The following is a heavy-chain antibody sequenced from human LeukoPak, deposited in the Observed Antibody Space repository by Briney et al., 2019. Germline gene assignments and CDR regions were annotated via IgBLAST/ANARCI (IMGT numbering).Heavy chain of an antibody. D-gene: IGHD6-13*01. CDR2: IYSGGST. J-gene: IGHJ4*02. Sequence: GGSLRLSCAASGFTVGSNYTSWVRQAPGKGPEWVSVIYSGGSTYYADSVKGRFTISRDNSKNTLYLQMTRLRAEDTAEYYCARDSVAVAGRDYWGQGTLVTVSS. CDR3: ARDSVAVAGRDY. V-gene: IGHV3-53*01. CDR1: GFTVGSNY.